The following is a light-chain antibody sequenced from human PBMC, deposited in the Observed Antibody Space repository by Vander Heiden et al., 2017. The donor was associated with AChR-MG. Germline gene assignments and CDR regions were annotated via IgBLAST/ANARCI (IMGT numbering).Light chain of an antibody. J-gene: IGKJ2*01. Sequence: DIQMTQSPSTLSASVGDRVTITCRASQSISSWLAWYQQKPGKAPKLLIYKASSLESGVPSRFSGSGSGTEFTLTISSLQPDDFATYYCQQGSGYTFGQGTKLEIK. CDR3: QQGSGYT. CDR1: QSISSW. V-gene: IGKV1-5*03. CDR2: KAS.